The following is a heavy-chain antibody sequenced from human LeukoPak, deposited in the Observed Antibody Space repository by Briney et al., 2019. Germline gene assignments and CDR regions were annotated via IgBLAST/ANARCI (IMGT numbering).Heavy chain of an antibody. J-gene: IGHJ4*02. Sequence: SETLSLTCTVSGGSISSSSYYWGWIRQPPGKGLEWIGSIYYSGSTYYNPSLKSRVTISVDTSKNQFSLKLSSVTAADTAVYYCASILGVFINPNYGAQEPLFTVSS. CDR1: GGSISSSSYY. CDR3: ASILGVFINPNY. V-gene: IGHV4-39*01. D-gene: IGHD3-3*01. CDR2: IYYSGST.